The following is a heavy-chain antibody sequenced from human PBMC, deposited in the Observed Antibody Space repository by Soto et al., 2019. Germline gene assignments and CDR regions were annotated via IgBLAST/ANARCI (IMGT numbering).Heavy chain of an antibody. CDR3: ARDIVLVPAAQVIFDY. CDR1: GFPFSSYS. D-gene: IGHD2-2*01. V-gene: IGHV3-48*02. Sequence: GGSLRLSCAASGFPFSSYSMNWVRQAPGKGLEWVSYISGSSSTIYYADSVKGRFTISRDNAKNSLYLQMNSLRDEDTAVYYCARDIVLVPAAQVIFDYWGQGTLVTVSS. J-gene: IGHJ4*02. CDR2: ISGSSSTI.